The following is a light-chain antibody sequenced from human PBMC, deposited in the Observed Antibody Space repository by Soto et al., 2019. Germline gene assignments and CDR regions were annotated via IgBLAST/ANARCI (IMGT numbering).Light chain of an antibody. Sequence: EIVLTQSPATLSLSPGERATLSCRASQSVSSYLGWFQQKPGQAPRLLIYDAYYRAAGIPDRFSGTVSGSDFTLTISSLEPEDFAVYYCQQRRDWPGTFGLGTKVEIK. V-gene: IGKV3-11*01. CDR3: QQRRDWPGT. CDR1: QSVSSY. CDR2: DAY. J-gene: IGKJ1*01.